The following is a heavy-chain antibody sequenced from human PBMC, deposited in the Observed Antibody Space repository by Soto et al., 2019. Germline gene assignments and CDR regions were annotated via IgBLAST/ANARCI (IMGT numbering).Heavy chain of an antibody. J-gene: IGHJ5*02. CDR3: ARDVEYCNYVGGWFDP. CDR1: GGSISSYY. CDR2: IYYSGST. Sequence: SETLSLTCTVSGGSISSYYWSWIRQPPGKGLEWIGYIYYSGSTNYNPSLKSRVTISVDTSKNQFSLKLSSVTAADTAVYYCARDVEYCNYVGGWFDPWGQGTLVTVSS. V-gene: IGHV4-59*01. D-gene: IGHD4-4*01.